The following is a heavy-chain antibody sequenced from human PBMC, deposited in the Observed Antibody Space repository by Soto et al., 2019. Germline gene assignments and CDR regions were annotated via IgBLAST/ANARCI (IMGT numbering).Heavy chain of an antibody. J-gene: IGHJ6*02. V-gene: IGHV4-4*02. CDR1: GDSISSRNW. Sequence: QVQLQESGPGLVKPSGTLSLTCAVSGDSISSRNWWNWVRQPPGKGLEWIGQISHVGNSNYNPSLQSRVTISVDKSKNQFSLERSSVTAADTAVYYCARAGRGYCSGFTCDSGLYGMDVWGQGTTVTVSS. CDR2: ISHVGNS. CDR3: ARAGRGYCSGFTCDSGLYGMDV. D-gene: IGHD2-15*01.